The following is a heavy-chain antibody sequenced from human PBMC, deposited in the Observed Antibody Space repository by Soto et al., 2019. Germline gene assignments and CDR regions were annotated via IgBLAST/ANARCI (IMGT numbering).Heavy chain of an antibody. J-gene: IGHJ6*02. V-gene: IGHV5-51*01. Sequence: PGESLKISCKGSGYSFTSYWIGCVRQMPGKGLEWMGIIYPGDSDTRYSPPFQGQVTISADKSISTAYLQWSSLKASDTAMYYCASGSTSYYYYYGMDVWGQGTTVTVSS. CDR3: ASGSTSYYYYYGMDV. D-gene: IGHD2-2*01. CDR1: GYSFTSYW. CDR2: IYPGDSDT.